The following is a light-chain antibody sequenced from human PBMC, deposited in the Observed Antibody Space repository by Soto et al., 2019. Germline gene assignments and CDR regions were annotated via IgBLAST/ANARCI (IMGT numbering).Light chain of an antibody. Sequence: EIVLTQSPGTLSLSPGERATLSCRASQSVSSSYLAWYQQKPGQAPGLLIYGASSRATGIPDRFSGSGSGTYFTLTISRLEPEDFAVYYCQQYGSSPRFTFGPGTKVDIK. J-gene: IGKJ3*01. CDR3: QQYGSSPRFT. V-gene: IGKV3-20*01. CDR2: GAS. CDR1: QSVSSSY.